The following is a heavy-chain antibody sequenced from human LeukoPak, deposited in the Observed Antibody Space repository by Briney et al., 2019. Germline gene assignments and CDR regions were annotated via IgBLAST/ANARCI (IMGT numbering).Heavy chain of an antibody. CDR3: ARDFTGGGSSWSDNWFDP. Sequence: ASVKVSCKASGYTFTSFYIHWVRQAPGQGIEWMGISNPSSGYTTYARNFQGRVTMTRDTSTNTVYMELSSLRSEDTAVYYCARDFTGGGSSWSDNWFDPWGQGTLVTVSS. D-gene: IGHD6-13*01. V-gene: IGHV1-46*01. J-gene: IGHJ5*02. CDR2: SNPSSGYT. CDR1: GYTFTSFY.